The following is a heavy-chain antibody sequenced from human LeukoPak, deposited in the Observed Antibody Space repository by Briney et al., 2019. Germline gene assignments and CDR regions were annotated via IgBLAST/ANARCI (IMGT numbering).Heavy chain of an antibody. CDR3: ARDRRGYSGYDPVGDY. D-gene: IGHD5-12*01. V-gene: IGHV3-33*01. CDR1: GFTFSSYG. Sequence: GGSLRLSCAASGFTFSSYGIHWVRHAPGKGLEWVAVLWYDGSNKYYADSVKGRFTISRDNYKNTLHLQMNGRRAEDTAVYYCARDRRGYSGYDPVGDYWGQGTLVTVSS. CDR2: LWYDGSNK. J-gene: IGHJ4*02.